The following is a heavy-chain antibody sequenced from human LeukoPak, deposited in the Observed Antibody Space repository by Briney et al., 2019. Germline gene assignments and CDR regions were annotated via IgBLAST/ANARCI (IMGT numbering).Heavy chain of an antibody. D-gene: IGHD3-10*01. CDR2: IDPSDSYT. CDR1: GSSFTSSW. J-gene: IGHJ3*02. CDR3: ARQSVRGVFAFDI. Sequence: GASLKISCKGSGSSFTSSWISWVRPLPGKGPEWMGRIDPSDSYTNYSPSFQGHVTISADKSISTAYLQWSSLKASDTAMYYCARQSVRGVFAFDIWGQGTMVTVSS. V-gene: IGHV5-10-1*01.